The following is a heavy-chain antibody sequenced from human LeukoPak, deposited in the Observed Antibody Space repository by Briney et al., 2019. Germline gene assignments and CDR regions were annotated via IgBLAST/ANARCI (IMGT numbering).Heavy chain of an antibody. CDR1: GFTFNSYA. V-gene: IGHV3-23*01. J-gene: IGHJ4*02. CDR2: IFYAGGDT. Sequence: GGSLRLSCAASGFTFNSYAMSWVRQAPGKGPEWVSTIFYAGGDTYYADSVKGRFTVSRDNINNALHLQMDSLRVEDTAVYYCAKDHGAAVVPRRFDYWGRGNLVTVSS. CDR3: AKDHGAAVVPRRFDY. D-gene: IGHD2-21*01.